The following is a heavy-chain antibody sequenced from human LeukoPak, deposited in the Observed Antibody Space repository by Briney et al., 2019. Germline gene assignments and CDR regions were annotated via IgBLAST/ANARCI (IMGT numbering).Heavy chain of an antibody. J-gene: IGHJ4*02. Sequence: PGGTLRLSCAASGFTFSHHGMNWVRQAPGKGLEWVSGVGPSGARTYYADSVKGRFTVSRDNSKNMVFLQMNSLRAEDTAVHYCARDMWYSSGWYGLDYWGQGTLVTVSS. D-gene: IGHD6-19*01. CDR1: GFTFSHHG. CDR2: VGPSGART. CDR3: ARDMWYSSGWYGLDY. V-gene: IGHV3-23*01.